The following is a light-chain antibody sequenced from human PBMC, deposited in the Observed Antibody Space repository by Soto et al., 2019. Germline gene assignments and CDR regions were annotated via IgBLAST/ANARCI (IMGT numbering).Light chain of an antibody. Sequence: EMVLTQSPVTRCLSPGERATLSCRASQSVSSSYLAWYQQKPGQPPRLLIYGASSRTTGIPSRFSGSGSGTDFTLTISRLEPEDFAVYYCQQYGSSPLFTSGPGTKVDIK. J-gene: IGKJ3*01. CDR2: GAS. CDR1: QSVSSSY. CDR3: QQYGSSPLFT. V-gene: IGKV3-20*01.